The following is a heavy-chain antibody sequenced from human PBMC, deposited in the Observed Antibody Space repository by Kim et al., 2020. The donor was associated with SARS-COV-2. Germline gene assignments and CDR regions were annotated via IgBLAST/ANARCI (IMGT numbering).Heavy chain of an antibody. Sequence: GGSLRLSCAASGFTFSSYAMSWVRQAPGKGLEWVSAISGSGGSTYYADSVKGRFTISRDNSKNTLYLQMNSLRAEDTAVYYCAKDFLWFGDHPGDYFDYWGQGTLVTVSS. CDR3: AKDFLWFGDHPGDYFDY. D-gene: IGHD3-10*01. CDR2: ISGSGGST. J-gene: IGHJ4*02. CDR1: GFTFSSYA. V-gene: IGHV3-23*01.